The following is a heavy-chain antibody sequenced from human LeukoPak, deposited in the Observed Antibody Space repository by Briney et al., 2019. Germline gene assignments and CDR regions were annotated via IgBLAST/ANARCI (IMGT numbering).Heavy chain of an antibody. CDR2: INSDGSST. D-gene: IGHD6-19*01. J-gene: IGHJ4*02. CDR3: ASSSYSSGWLRPH. V-gene: IGHV3-74*01. CDR1: GFTFSSYW. Sequence: GGSLRLSCAASGFTFSSYWMHWVRHAPGKGLVWVSRINSDGSSTSYADSVKGRFTMSRDNAKNTLYLQINSRRSEDMALYYWASSSYSSGWLRPHWGQGTLGTASS.